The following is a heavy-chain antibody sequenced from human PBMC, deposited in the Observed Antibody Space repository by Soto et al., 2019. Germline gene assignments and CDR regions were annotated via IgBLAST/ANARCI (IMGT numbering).Heavy chain of an antibody. D-gene: IGHD4-4*01. CDR3: TRALDYRCGMDV. CDR2: IRSKAYGGTT. V-gene: IGHV3-49*04. Sequence: GGSLRLSCTASGFTFGDYAMSWVRQAPGKGLEWVGFIRSKAYGGTTEYAASVKGRFTISRDDSKSIAYLQMNSLKTEDIAVYYCTRALDYRCGMDVWGQGTTVTVSS. J-gene: IGHJ6*02. CDR1: GFTFGDYA.